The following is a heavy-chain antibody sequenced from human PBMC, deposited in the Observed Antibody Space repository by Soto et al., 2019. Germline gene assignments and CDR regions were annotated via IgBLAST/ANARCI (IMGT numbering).Heavy chain of an antibody. V-gene: IGHV3-64D*06. J-gene: IGHJ4*02. D-gene: IGHD2-15*01. CDR3: VKQAHGLDGVAFDY. Sequence: PGGSLSLSCSPSGLIFGESTLYGVRKLQGKGLEAISAVSTRGRSTYYADSVKDRFTISRDNSKNILFLQMGSLRPEDTAIYYCVKQAHGLDGVAFDYWGQGTQVTVSS. CDR1: GLIFGEST. CDR2: VSTRGRST.